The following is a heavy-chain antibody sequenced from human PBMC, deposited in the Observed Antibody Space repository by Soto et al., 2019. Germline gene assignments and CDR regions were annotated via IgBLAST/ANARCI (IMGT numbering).Heavy chain of an antibody. V-gene: IGHV4-34*01. CDR2: INPDGAT. CDR1: GGSFSGYY. CDR3: ARGQRSAPFPHY. J-gene: IGHJ4*02. Sequence: SETLSLTCAVYGGSFSGYYWAWIRQPPGKGLAWIGEINPDGATNYTPSLRGRVTISIDTSRNQFSLKLSSVTAADTAVYYCARGQRSAPFPHYRGQAPLGTV.